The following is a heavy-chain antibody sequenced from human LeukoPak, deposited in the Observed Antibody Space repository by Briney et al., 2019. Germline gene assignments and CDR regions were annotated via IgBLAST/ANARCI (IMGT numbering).Heavy chain of an antibody. J-gene: IGHJ4*02. CDR2: ISGSGGST. D-gene: IGHD6-13*01. V-gene: IGHV3-23*01. Sequence: GGSLRLSCAASGFTFSSYAMRWVRQAPGEGLEWVSAISGSGGSTYYADSVKDRFTISRDNTKNTLYLQMNSLRAEDTAVYYCARRNIAAAALDYWGQGTLVTVSS. CDR3: ARRNIAAAALDY. CDR1: GFTFSSYA.